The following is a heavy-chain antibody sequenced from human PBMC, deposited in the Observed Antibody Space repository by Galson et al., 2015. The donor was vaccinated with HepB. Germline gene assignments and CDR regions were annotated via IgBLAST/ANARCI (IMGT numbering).Heavy chain of an antibody. CDR1: GYTFTSYG. CDR3: ARDVGIYSSGWYEFGVDY. V-gene: IGHV1-18*01. CDR2: ISAYNGNT. Sequence: SVKVSCKASGYTFTSYGISWVRQAPGQGLEWMGWISAYNGNTNYAQKLQGRVTMTTDTSTSTAYMELRSLRSDDTAVYYCARDVGIYSSGWYEFGVDYWGQGTLVTVSS. J-gene: IGHJ4*02. D-gene: IGHD6-19*01.